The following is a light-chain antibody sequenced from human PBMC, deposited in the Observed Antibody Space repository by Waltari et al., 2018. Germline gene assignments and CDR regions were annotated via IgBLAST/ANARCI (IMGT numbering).Light chain of an antibody. CDR3: MQGLQTPYT. J-gene: IGKJ2*01. CDR1: QSLLQRNGYNW. Sequence: DIVMTQSPFSLPVTPGEPASISCRSSQSLLQRNGYNWLNWYLQKPGQSPQVLIYFGSNRASGVPDRFSGSVSGTDFTLTISRVEAEDVGVYYCMQGLQTPYTFGQGTKLEI. V-gene: IGKV2-28*01. CDR2: FGS.